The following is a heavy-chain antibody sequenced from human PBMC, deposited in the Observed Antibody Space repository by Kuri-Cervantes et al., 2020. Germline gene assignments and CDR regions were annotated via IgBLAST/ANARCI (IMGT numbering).Heavy chain of an antibody. CDR3: ARVIVVVVAATP. Sequence: SETLSLTCTVSGGSISSYYWSWIRQPPGKGLEWIGYIYYSGSTNYNPSLKSRVTISVDKSKNQFSLKLSSVTAADTAVYYCARVIVVVVAATPWGQGTLVTVSS. V-gene: IGHV4-59*12. CDR2: IYYSGST. CDR1: GGSISSYY. J-gene: IGHJ5*02. D-gene: IGHD2-15*01.